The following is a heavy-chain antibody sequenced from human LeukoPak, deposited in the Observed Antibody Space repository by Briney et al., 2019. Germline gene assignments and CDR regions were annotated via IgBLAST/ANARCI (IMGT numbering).Heavy chain of an antibody. J-gene: IGHJ1*01. V-gene: IGHV4-30-4*01. D-gene: IGHD6-13*01. CDR1: RDSISSGDYY. Sequence: SSETLSLTCTVSRDSISSGDYYWSWIRQPPGKGLEWIGYIYYSGSTYYNPSLKSRLTISVDASKNQFSLRLNSVTAADTAVYYCARAAPGIAPLLQHWGQGTLVTVSS. CDR3: ARAAPGIAPLLQH. CDR2: IYYSGST.